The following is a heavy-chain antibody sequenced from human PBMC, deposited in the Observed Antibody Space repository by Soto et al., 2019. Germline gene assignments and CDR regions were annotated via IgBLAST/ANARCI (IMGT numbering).Heavy chain of an antibody. CDR2: INSDGSVS. D-gene: IGHD2-15*01. J-gene: IGHJ6*03. CDR3: ARGDCVGGTCYSLAGSFYYYMDV. Sequence: EVQLVESGGGLVQPGGSLRLSCAASGFTFSNYWMYWVRQAPGKGRVWVSRINSDGSVSSYADSVKGRLTISRYNVKTTLYLQMDSLRAEDTAVYYCARGDCVGGTCYSLAGSFYYYMDVWGKGTTVTVFS. CDR1: GFTFSNYW. V-gene: IGHV3-74*01.